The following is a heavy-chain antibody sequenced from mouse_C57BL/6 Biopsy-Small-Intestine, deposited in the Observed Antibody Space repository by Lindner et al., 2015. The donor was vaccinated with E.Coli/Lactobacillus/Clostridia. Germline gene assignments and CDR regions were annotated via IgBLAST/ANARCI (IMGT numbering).Heavy chain of an antibody. CDR3: ARVEYYDILTGFTLGYYFDY. D-gene: IGHD2-4*01. V-gene: IGHV1-53*01. J-gene: IGHJ2*01. CDR2: INPNSGGT. Sequence: SVKVSCKASGYTFSGYYMHWVRQAPGQGLEWMGWINPNSGGTNYAQKFQGRVTMTRDTSISTAYMELSRLRSDDTAVYYCARVEYYDILTGFTLGYYFDYWGQGTLVTVSS. CDR1: GYTFSGYY.